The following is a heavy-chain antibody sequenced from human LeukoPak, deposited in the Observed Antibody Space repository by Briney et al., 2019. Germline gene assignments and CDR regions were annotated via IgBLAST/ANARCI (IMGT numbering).Heavy chain of an antibody. D-gene: IGHD6-19*01. CDR2: IYYSGYT. Sequence: SETLSLTCTVSGGSISSFISYWGWIRQPPGKGLEWIGNIYYSGYTYYNPSLKSRVTISVDTSKNLFSLKLSSVTAADTAVYYCARGPSSGWYPYYFDYWGQGTLVTVSS. J-gene: IGHJ4*02. CDR3: ARGPSSGWYPYYFDY. V-gene: IGHV4-39*01. CDR1: GGSISSFISY.